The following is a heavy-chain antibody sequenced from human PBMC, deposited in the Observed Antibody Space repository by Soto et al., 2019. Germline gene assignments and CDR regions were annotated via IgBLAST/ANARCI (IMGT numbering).Heavy chain of an antibody. Sequence: VQLMQSGAEVKKPGSSVKVSCKASGGTFSSHSINWVRQAPRQGLEWMGGIITLFGTSNYAQNFQGRVTITADQSTSTAYMELNSLTSDDTAVYYCAREVGYGDFSAALLDWGQGTLVTVSS. CDR2: IITLFGTS. V-gene: IGHV1-69*01. CDR3: AREVGYGDFSAALLD. D-gene: IGHD2-21*02. J-gene: IGHJ4*02. CDR1: GGTFSSHS.